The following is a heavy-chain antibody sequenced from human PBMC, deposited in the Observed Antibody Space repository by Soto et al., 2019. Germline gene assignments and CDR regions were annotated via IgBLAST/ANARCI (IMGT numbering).Heavy chain of an antibody. J-gene: IGHJ4*01. V-gene: IGHV1-69*13. CDR3: ARYPLSYYFFTFYFTDTDY. Sequence: ASVKVSCKASGGTFSSYAISWVRQAPGQGLEWMGGIIPIFGTANYAQKFQGRVTITADESTSTAYMELSSLRSEDTAVYYCARYPLSYYFFTFYFTDTDYCG. CDR1: GGTFSSYA. CDR2: IIPIFGTA. D-gene: IGHD3-9*01.